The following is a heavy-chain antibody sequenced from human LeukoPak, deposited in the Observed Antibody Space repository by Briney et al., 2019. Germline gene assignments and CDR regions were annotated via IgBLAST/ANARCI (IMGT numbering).Heavy chain of an antibody. CDR1: GGSISSGSYY. D-gene: IGHD3-22*01. CDR2: IYTSGST. Sequence: SETLSLTCTVSGGSISSGSYYWSWIRQAAGKGLEWIGRIYTSGSTNYNPSLKSRVTISVDTSKNQFSLKLSSVTAADTAVYYCARDESPTYYYDSSGYYYGWFDPWGQGTLVTVSS. J-gene: IGHJ5*02. CDR3: ARDESPTYYYDSSGYYYGWFDP. V-gene: IGHV4-61*02.